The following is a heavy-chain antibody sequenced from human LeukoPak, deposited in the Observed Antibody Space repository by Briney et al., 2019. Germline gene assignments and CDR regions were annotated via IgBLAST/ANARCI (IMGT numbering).Heavy chain of an antibody. D-gene: IGHD5-18*01. CDR3: ARALRGYSYGHGPSYNYYYYYMDV. V-gene: IGHV1-8*01. CDR1: GYTFTSYD. J-gene: IGHJ6*03. CDR2: MNPNSGNT. Sequence: ASVKVSCKASGYTFTSYDINWVRQATGQGLEWMGWMNPNSGNTGYAQKFQGRVTMTRNTSISTAYMELSSLRSEDTAVYYCARALRGYSYGHGPSYNYYYYYMDVWGKGTTVTVSS.